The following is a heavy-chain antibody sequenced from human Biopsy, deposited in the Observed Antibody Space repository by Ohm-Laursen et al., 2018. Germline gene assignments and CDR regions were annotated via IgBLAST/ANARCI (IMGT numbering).Heavy chain of an antibody. Sequence: SETLSLTCAVSGGSISSDYWSWIRQPPGKGLEWIGYISDSGSTNSNPSLKSRVTVSVDTSKNQFSLKLTSVTAADTAVYYCARATNSTGWPYYYFYGMDVWGQGTTVTVSS. CDR2: ISDSGST. V-gene: IGHV4-59*01. CDR3: ARATNSTGWPYYYFYGMDV. J-gene: IGHJ6*02. D-gene: IGHD2/OR15-2a*01. CDR1: GGSISSDY.